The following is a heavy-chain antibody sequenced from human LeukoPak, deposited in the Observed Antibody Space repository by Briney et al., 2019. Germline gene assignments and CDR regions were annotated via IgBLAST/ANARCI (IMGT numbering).Heavy chain of an antibody. V-gene: IGHV4-39*07. CDR2: IYYSGST. D-gene: IGHD4-11*01. J-gene: IGHJ4*02. CDR1: GGSISSSSYY. Sequence: PSETLSLTCTVSGGSISSSSYYWGWIRQPPGKGLEWIGSIYYSGSTYYNPSLKSRVTISVDTSKNQFSLKLSSVTAADTAVYYCARSDYSNYVLYYWGQGTLVTVSS. CDR3: ARSDYSNYVLYY.